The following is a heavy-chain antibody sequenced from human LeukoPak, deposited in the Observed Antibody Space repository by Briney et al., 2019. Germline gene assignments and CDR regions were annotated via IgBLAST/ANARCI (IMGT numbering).Heavy chain of an antibody. J-gene: IGHJ5*02. D-gene: IGHD1-7*01. CDR1: GGSISSGGYY. V-gene: IGHV4-31*03. Sequence: SQTLSLTCTVSGGSISSGGYYWSWIRQHPGKGLEWIGYIYYSGSTYHNPSLKSRVTISVDTSKNQFSLKLSSVTAADTAVYYCARAHNWNYYPWGQGTLVTVSS. CDR2: IYYSGST. CDR3: ARAHNWNYYP.